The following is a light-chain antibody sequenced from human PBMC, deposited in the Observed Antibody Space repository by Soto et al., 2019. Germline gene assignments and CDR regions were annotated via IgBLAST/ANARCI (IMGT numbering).Light chain of an antibody. CDR2: DAS. V-gene: IGKV3-11*01. J-gene: IGKJ4*01. CDR1: QSVSNY. Sequence: EIVLTQSPATLSLSPGERATLSCRASQSVSNYLAWYQQKPGQAPRLLIYDASNRATGLPARFSGSGSGTDFTRTISSLEPEDFAVYYCQQRSDWPLLTFGGGTKVEI. CDR3: QQRSDWPLLT.